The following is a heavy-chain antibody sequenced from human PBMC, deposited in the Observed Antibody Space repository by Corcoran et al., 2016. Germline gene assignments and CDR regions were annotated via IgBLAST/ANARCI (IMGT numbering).Heavy chain of an antibody. V-gene: IGHV3-30*18. CDR1: GFTFSSYG. Sequence: QVQLVESGGGVVQPGRSLRLSCAASGFTFSSYGMHWVRQAPGKGLEWVAVISYDGSNKYYADSVKGRFTISRDNSKNTLYLQMNSLRAEDTAVYYWAKVRAGTTLNTPLDYWGQGTLVTVSS. CDR2: ISYDGSNK. D-gene: IGHD3-10*01. J-gene: IGHJ4*02. CDR3: AKVRAGTTLNTPLDY.